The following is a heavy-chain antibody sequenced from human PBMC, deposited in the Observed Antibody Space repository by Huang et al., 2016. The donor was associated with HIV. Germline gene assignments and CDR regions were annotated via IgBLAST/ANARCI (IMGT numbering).Heavy chain of an antibody. V-gene: IGHV3-30*18. CDR3: AKDGADEEWDIDY. Sequence: VQPVESGGGVVQPGRSLRLACAASGFSFSTYGLPWVRQAPGKGLEWVAGISYDGSNKYYAHSVKGRFTISRDTSENKVYLQMNSLRHEDTAVYYCAKDGADEEWDIDYWGQGTLVTVSS. J-gene: IGHJ4*02. CDR2: ISYDGSNK. CDR1: GFSFSTYG. D-gene: IGHD1-26*01.